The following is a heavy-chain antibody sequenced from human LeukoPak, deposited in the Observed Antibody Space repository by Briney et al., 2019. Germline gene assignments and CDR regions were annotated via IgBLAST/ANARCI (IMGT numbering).Heavy chain of an antibody. D-gene: IGHD4-23*01. CDR1: GFTFSSDG. J-gene: IGHJ4*02. Sequence: GRSRRLSCAPSGFTFSSDGTHWVRQAPGKGLEWVAVISYDGSKKYYADSVKGRFTISRDNSKNTLYLQMNSLRAEDTAVYYCAKDGKRAVVWGYYFDYWGQGTLVTVSS. CDR3: AKDGKRAVVWGYYFDY. V-gene: IGHV3-30*18. CDR2: ISYDGSKK.